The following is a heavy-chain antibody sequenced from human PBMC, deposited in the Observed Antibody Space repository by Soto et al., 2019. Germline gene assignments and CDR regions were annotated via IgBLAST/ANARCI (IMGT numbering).Heavy chain of an antibody. CDR2: IYYSGST. CDR3: ARTSYYDFWSGYYRLKYFDY. J-gene: IGHJ4*02. V-gene: IGHV4-31*03. Sequence: SETLSLTCTVSGGSISSGGYYWSWIRQHPGKGLEWIGYIYYSGSTYYNPSLKSRVTISVDTSKNQFSLKLSSVTAADTAVYYCARTSYYDFWSGYYRLKYFDYWGQGTLVTVSS. CDR1: GGSISSGGYY. D-gene: IGHD3-3*01.